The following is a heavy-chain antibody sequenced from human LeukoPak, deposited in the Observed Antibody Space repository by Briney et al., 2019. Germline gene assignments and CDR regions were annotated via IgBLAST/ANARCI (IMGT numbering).Heavy chain of an antibody. D-gene: IGHD6-13*01. V-gene: IGHV4-34*01. CDR3: ARLGRDSSSRRPNYYYYYMDV. CDR1: GGSFSGYY. J-gene: IGHJ6*03. Sequence: PSETLSLPCAVYGGSFSGYYWSWIRQPPGKGLEWIGEINHSGSTNYNPSLKSRVTISVDTSKNQFSLKLSSVTAADTAVYYCARLGRDSSSRRPNYYYYYMDVWGKGTTVTISS. CDR2: INHSGST.